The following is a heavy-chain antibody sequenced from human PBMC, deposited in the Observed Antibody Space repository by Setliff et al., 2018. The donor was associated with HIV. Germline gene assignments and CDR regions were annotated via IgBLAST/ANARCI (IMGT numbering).Heavy chain of an antibody. Sequence: SETLSLTCTVSGGSISSYYWSWIRQPPGKRLEWIGRIYTSGRTNYNPSLKGRVTMSVDTSKNQLSLKLTSVTAADTAVYYCARGPDCSSTSCYVSYFYYMDVWGKGTAVTVSS. CDR3: ARGPDCSSTSCYVSYFYYMDV. D-gene: IGHD2-2*01. V-gene: IGHV4-4*07. J-gene: IGHJ6*03. CDR1: GGSISSYY. CDR2: IYTSGRT.